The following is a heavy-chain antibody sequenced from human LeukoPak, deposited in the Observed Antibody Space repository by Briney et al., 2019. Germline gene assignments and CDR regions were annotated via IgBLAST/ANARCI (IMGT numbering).Heavy chain of an antibody. Sequence: PSETLSLTCTVSGGSISSSSYYWGWIRQPPGKGLEWIGSIYYSGSTYYNPSLKSRVTISVDTSKNQFSLKLSSVTAADTAVYYCARRGTYYDYVWGSYRIRWAFDIWGQGTMVTVSS. D-gene: IGHD3-16*02. CDR3: ARRGTYYDYVWGSYRIRWAFDI. CDR2: IYYSGST. J-gene: IGHJ3*02. CDR1: GGSISSSSYY. V-gene: IGHV4-39*07.